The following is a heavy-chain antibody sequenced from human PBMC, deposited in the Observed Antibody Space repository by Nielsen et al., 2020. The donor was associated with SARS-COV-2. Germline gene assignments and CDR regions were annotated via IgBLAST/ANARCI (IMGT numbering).Heavy chain of an antibody. Sequence: GESLKISCAASGFTFRNHAMSWVRQAPGKGLEWLSVIYSGGSGTYYADSVKGRFTISRDNSKNTLYLQMHSLRVEDTAVYYCAKHGVATEGFDCWGQGTLVTVSS. CDR2: IYSGGSGT. V-gene: IGHV3-23*03. J-gene: IGHJ4*02. CDR1: GFTFRNHA. CDR3: AKHGVATEGFDC. D-gene: IGHD5-12*01.